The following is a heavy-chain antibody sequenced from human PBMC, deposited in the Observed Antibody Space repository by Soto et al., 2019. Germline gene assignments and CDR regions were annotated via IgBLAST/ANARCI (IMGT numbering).Heavy chain of an antibody. CDR1: GYTFTSYG. D-gene: IGHD6-19*01. Sequence: ASVKVSCKASGYTFTSYGISWVRQAPGQGLEWMGWISAYNGNTNYAQKFQGRVTMTTDTSTSTAYMELRSLRSDDTAVYYCARDRGAVAGSNCFDPWGQGTLVTVSS. V-gene: IGHV1-18*01. CDR2: ISAYNGNT. J-gene: IGHJ5*02. CDR3: ARDRGAVAGSNCFDP.